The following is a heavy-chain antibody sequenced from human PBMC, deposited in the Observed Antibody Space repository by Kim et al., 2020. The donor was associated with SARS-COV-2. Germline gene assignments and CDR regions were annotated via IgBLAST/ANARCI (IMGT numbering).Heavy chain of an antibody. CDR3: ARGGAAAGTGDYYYYYGMDV. J-gene: IGHJ6*02. CDR1: GFTFSSYG. CDR2: IWYDGSNK. V-gene: IGHV3-33*01. Sequence: GGSLRLSCAASGFTFSSYGMHWVRQAPGKGLEWVAVIWYDGSNKYYADSVKGRFTISRDNSKNTLYLQMNSLRAEDTAVYYCARGGAAAGTGDYYYYYGMDVWGQGTTVTVSS. D-gene: IGHD6-13*01.